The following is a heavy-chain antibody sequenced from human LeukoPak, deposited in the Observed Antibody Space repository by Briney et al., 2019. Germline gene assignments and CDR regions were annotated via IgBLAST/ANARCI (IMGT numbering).Heavy chain of an antibody. CDR2: FDPEDGET. CDR1: GYTLTELS. Sequence: GASVKVSCKVSGYTLTELSMHWVRQAPGKGLEWMGGFDPEDGETIYAQKFQGRVTMTEDTSTDTAYMELSSLRSEDTAVYYCATVPTYYYDSSGYLWGQGTLVTVSS. D-gene: IGHD3-22*01. CDR3: ATVPTYYYDSSGYL. V-gene: IGHV1-24*01. J-gene: IGHJ4*02.